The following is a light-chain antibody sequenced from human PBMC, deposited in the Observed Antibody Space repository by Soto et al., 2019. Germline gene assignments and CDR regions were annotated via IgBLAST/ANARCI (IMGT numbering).Light chain of an antibody. CDR1: SSGVGGYKF. V-gene: IGLV2-14*01. Sequence: QAALTQPACVSASPGQSITISCTGTSSGVGGYKFVSWYQHHPGKAPKLMIYEVNNRPSGVSNRFSGSKSGNTASLTISGLQPEDEADYYCLSYTSANTRVFGGGTKVTVL. CDR3: LSYTSANTRV. CDR2: EVN. J-gene: IGLJ3*02.